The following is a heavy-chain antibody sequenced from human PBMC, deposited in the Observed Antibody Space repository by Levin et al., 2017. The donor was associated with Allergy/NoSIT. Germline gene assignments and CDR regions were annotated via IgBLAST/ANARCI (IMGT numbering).Heavy chain of an antibody. Sequence: GESLKISCAASGFTFSSYAMTWVRQGPGKGLEWVSSVSGAGVDTYYADSVKGRFTIYRDNSKNTVYLQMNSLRAEDTALYYCARTGGGSGTYYRDFDSWGQGTLVTVSS. J-gene: IGHJ4*02. CDR2: VSGAGVDT. D-gene: IGHD3-10*01. V-gene: IGHV3-23*01. CDR3: ARTGGGSGTYYRDFDS. CDR1: GFTFSSYA.